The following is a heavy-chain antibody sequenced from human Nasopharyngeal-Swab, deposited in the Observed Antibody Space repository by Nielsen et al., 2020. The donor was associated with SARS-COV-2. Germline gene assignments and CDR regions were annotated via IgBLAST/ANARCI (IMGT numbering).Heavy chain of an antibody. J-gene: IGHJ6*04. Sequence: SLKISCAASGFTFGSYGMHWVRRAPGKGLEWVAVISVDGSNEDYAESVKGRFTISRDNSKNTLYLQMNSLRAEDTAVYYCAKCIRGLTGFYFSMDVWGKGTTVTVSS. CDR3: AKCIRGLTGFYFSMDV. CDR1: GFTFGSYG. CDR2: ISVDGSNE. V-gene: IGHV3-30*18. D-gene: IGHD3-9*01.